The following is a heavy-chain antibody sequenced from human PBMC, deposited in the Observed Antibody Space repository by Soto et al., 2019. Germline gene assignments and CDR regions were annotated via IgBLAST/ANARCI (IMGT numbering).Heavy chain of an antibody. CDR2: IYYSGNT. Sequence: QVQLQESGPGLVKPSETLSLTCAVSGGSVSSGDYYWSWIRQPPGKGLEWIGYIYYSGNTYYNPSLKSRITISVDTSKNEFSLKLSSVTAADTAVYYCARVPRELEPTVWFDPWGQGTLVTVSS. CDR3: ARVPRELEPTVWFDP. D-gene: IGHD1-1*01. V-gene: IGHV4-30-4*01. J-gene: IGHJ5*02. CDR1: GGSVSSGDYY.